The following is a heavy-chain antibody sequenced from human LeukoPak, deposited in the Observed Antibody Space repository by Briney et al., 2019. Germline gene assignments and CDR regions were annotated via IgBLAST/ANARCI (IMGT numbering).Heavy chain of an antibody. CDR3: ARVGIAARRLVDY. V-gene: IGHV4-38-2*02. J-gene: IGHJ4*02. Sequence: SETLSLTCTVSGYSISSGYYWGWIRQPPGKGLEWIGSIYHSGSTYYNPSLKSRVTISVDTSKNQFSLKLSSVTAADTAVYYCARVGIAARRLVDYWGQGTLVTVSS. CDR1: GYSISSGYY. D-gene: IGHD6-6*01. CDR2: IYHSGST.